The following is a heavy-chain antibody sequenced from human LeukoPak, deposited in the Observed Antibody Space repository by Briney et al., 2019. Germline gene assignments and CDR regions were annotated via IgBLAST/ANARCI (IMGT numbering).Heavy chain of an antibody. D-gene: IGHD4-17*01. Sequence: TGGSLRLSCAVSGLTFSDYYMSWTRQAPGKGPELVSYISPSGSSIFYVDSVKGRFTISRDNAKNSLYLQMNSLRAEDTAVYYCTRGRHGLEYWGQGTLVTVSS. CDR2: ISPSGSSI. J-gene: IGHJ4*02. V-gene: IGHV3-11*01. CDR3: TRGRHGLEY. CDR1: GLTFSDYY.